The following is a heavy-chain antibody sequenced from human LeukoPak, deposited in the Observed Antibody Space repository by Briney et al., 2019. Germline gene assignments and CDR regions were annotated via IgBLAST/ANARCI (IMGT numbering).Heavy chain of an antibody. CDR1: GFTFSSYW. CDR2: IKQDGSEK. V-gene: IGHV3-7*04. CDR3: ARGWIQLSLVPPGH. D-gene: IGHD5-18*01. Sequence: GGSLRLSCAASGFTFSSYWMSWVRQAPGKGLEWVADIKQDGSEKYYVDSVKGRFTISRDNAKNSLYLQMNSLRAEDTAVYYCARGWIQLSLVPPGHWGQGTLVTVSS. J-gene: IGHJ4*02.